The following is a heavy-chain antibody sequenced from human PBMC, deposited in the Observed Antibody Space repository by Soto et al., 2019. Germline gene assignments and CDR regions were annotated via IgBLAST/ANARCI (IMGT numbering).Heavy chain of an antibody. D-gene: IGHD5-18*01. V-gene: IGHV1-69*13. CDR1: GGTFSSYA. CDR2: IIPIFGTA. CDR3: ASLSGKRGYSSDDY. J-gene: IGHJ4*01. Sequence: LVKDSGKVSGGTFSSYAIRWVRQAPGQGLEWMGGIIPIFGTANYAQKFQGRVTITADESTSTAYMELSSLRSEDTAVYYCASLSGKRGYSSDDYWGQ.